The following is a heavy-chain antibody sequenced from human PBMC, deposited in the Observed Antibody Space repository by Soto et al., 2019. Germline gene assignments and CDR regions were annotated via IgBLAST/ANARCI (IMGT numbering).Heavy chain of an antibody. CDR3: ATEGGYSGSNFFGAY. D-gene: IGHD5-18*01. CDR2: IKNKDSGGTT. CDR1: GFILSKAW. V-gene: IGHV3-15*05. Sequence: PGGSLRLSCAASGFILSKAWMAWVRQAPGKGPEWVGRIKNKDSGGTTEYSSSVIGRFSISRDDSTNTLYLQMNSLKTEDTAVYYCATEGGYSGSNFFGAYWGQGTLVNVSS. J-gene: IGHJ4*02.